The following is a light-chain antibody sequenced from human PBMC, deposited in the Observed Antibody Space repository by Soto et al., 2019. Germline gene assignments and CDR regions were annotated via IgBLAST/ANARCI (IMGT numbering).Light chain of an antibody. CDR3: QHYNNWPLA. Sequence: EIVMTQSPATLSVSPGERATLSCRASQSISSYLAWDQQKPGQAPRLLIYDASTRATGIPARFSGSGSETEFTPTSSSLQTEAFATYYRQHYNNWPLALGGGPKVEIK. CDR1: QSISSY. J-gene: IGKJ4*01. CDR2: DAS. V-gene: IGKV3-15*01.